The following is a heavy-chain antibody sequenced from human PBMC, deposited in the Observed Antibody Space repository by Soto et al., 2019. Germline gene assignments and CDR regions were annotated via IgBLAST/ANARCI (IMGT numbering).Heavy chain of an antibody. V-gene: IGHV1-69*01. J-gene: IGHJ5*02. CDR2: IIPIFGTA. CDR3: ARGCSGGSCYSDWFDP. D-gene: IGHD2-15*01. CDR1: GGTFSSCA. Sequence: SVKVSCKASGGTFSSCAISWVRQAPVQGLEWMGGIIPIFGTANYAQKFQGRVMITADESTSTAYMELRSLRSEDTAVYYCARGCSGGSCYSDWFDPWGQGTLVTVSS.